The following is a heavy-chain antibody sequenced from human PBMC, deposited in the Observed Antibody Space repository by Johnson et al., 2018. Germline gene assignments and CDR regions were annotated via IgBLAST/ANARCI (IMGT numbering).Heavy chain of an antibody. CDR3: ARGVTLMWGSPNAFDI. Sequence: VQLVESGGGLEQPGGSLRLSCAASGFTFSSYAMSWVRQAPGRGLEWVSAISGSGDRIYYAYSVKGRFTISRDNSKNTLELQMNSRRAEDTAVYYCARGVTLMWGSPNAFDIWGQGTMVTVSS. V-gene: IGHV3-23*04. D-gene: IGHD3-22*01. J-gene: IGHJ3*02. CDR1: GFTFSSYA. CDR2: ISGSGDRI.